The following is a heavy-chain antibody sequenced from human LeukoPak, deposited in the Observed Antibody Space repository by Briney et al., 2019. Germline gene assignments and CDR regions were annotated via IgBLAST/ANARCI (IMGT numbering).Heavy chain of an antibody. V-gene: IGHV3-7*01. D-gene: IGHD6-13*01. J-gene: IGHJ4*01. CDR3: ARDGTAAGLYFDL. Sequence: GGSLRLSCEVSGFTFTDYWMNWVRQAPGKGPEWVARIRQDGSEKTYVDSVKGRFTISRDNTKNSLSLQINGLRAEGTAVYYCARDGTAAGLYFDLWGQGTLVTVSS. CDR1: GFTFTDYW. CDR2: IRQDGSEK.